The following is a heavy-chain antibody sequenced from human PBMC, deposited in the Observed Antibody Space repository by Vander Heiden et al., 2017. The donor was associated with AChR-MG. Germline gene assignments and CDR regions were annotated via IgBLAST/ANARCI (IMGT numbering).Heavy chain of an antibody. CDR1: GPTFSSYA. D-gene: IGHD3-10*01. J-gene: IGHJ6*02. CDR2: ISISGGST. CDR3: AKGARGSYYGMDV. V-gene: IGHV3-23*01. Sequence: EVQLLESGGGLVQPGGSLRLSCADSGPTFSSYAMSWVRQAPGKGLEWVSAISISGGSTYYADSVKGRFTISRDNSKNTLYLQMNSLRAEDTAVYYCAKGARGSYYGMDVWGQGTTVTVSS.